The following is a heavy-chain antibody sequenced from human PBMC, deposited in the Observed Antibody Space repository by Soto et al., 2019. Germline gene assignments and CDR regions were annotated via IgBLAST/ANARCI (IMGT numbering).Heavy chain of an antibody. CDR2: IIPIFGTA. J-gene: IGHJ4*02. CDR3: ARFIAAADNYFDY. Sequence: SVKVSCKASGGTFSSYAISWVRQAPGQGLEWMGGIIPIFGTANYAQKFQGRVTITADESTSTAYMELSSLRSEDTAVYYCARFIAAADNYFDYWGQGTLVTVSS. V-gene: IGHV1-69*13. CDR1: GGTFSSYA. D-gene: IGHD6-13*01.